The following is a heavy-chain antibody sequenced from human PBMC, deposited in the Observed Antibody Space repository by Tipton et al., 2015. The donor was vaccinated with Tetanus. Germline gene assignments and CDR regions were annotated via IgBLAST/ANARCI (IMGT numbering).Heavy chain of an antibody. D-gene: IGHD4-17*01. V-gene: IGHV5-51*01. Sequence: VQLVQSGAEVKKPGESLKISCKGSGYSFTSYWIGWVRQMPGKGLEWMGIIYPGDSDTRYSPSFQGRVTISADKSTSTAYLQWSSLKASDTAMYYCAIPPPSFGDYGDWYYFDYWGQGTLVTVSS. CDR3: AIPPPSFGDYGDWYYFDY. J-gene: IGHJ4*02. CDR1: GYSFTSYW. CDR2: IYPGDSDT.